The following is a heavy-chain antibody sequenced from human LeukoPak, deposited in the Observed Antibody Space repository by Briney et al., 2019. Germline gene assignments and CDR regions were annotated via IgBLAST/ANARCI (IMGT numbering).Heavy chain of an antibody. Sequence: SETLSLTCGVSGGSVSSYYWSWIRQSPGKGLEWIGYIHNSGRTNYNPSLESRVTGFVDTSKNQVSLRLSSVTAADTAVYYCARHGTISSESYFDYWGQGALVTVSS. CDR2: IHNSGRT. CDR1: GGSVSSYY. J-gene: IGHJ4*02. V-gene: IGHV4-59*08. CDR3: ARHGTISSESYFDY. D-gene: IGHD1-14*01.